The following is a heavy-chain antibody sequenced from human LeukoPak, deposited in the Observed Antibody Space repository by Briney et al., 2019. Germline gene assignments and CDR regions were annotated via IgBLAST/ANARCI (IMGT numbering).Heavy chain of an antibody. CDR3: ARENPYSSGWYSLDY. J-gene: IGHJ4*02. CDR1: GYTFTSYG. D-gene: IGHD6-19*01. Sequence: ASVKVSCKASGYTFTSYGISWVRQAPGQGLEWMGWINPNSGGTNYAQKFQGRVTMTRDTSISTAYMELSRLRSDDTAVYYCARENPYSSGWYSLDYWGQGTLVTVSS. CDR2: INPNSGGT. V-gene: IGHV1-2*02.